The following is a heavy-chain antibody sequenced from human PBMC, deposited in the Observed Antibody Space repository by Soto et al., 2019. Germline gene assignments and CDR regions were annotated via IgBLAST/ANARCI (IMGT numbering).Heavy chain of an antibody. D-gene: IGHD5-12*01. CDR2: IYHSGST. CDR3: AHSTIGHYDWFDP. CDR1: GGSISSSNW. V-gene: IGHV4-4*02. Sequence: LSLTCAVSGGSISSSNWWSWVRQPPGKGLEWIGEIYHSGSTNYNPSLKSRVTISVDKSKNQFSLKLSSVTAADTAVYYCAHSTIGHYDWFDPWGQGTLVTVSS. J-gene: IGHJ5*02.